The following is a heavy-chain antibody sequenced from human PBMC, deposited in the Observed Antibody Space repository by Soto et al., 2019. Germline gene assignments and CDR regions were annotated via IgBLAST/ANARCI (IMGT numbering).Heavy chain of an antibody. V-gene: IGHV1-18*04. CDR1: GYTFTTYG. CDR2: ISAYSGNT. Sequence: QVQLVQSGAEVKKPGASVKVSCKASGYTFTTYGITWVRQAPGQGLAWMGWISAYSGNTNYAQKLPGRLTVTTDTSTNTAYMDLRSLRSDDTAVYYCARVVKAGDYGDYGRYYFDYWGHGTLVTVSS. CDR3: ARVVKAGDYGDYGRYYFDY. J-gene: IGHJ4*01. D-gene: IGHD4-17*01.